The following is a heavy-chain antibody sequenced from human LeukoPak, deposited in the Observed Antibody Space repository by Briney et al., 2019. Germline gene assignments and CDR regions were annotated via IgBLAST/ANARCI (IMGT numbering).Heavy chain of an antibody. J-gene: IGHJ6*03. Sequence: GASVKVSCKVSGYTLTELSMHWVRQAPGKGLEWVGGFDSEDGEKIHAQKFQGRVTMTEDTSTDTAYMELSSLRSEDTAVYYCATAKSLRYYYMDVWGKGTTVTVSS. V-gene: IGHV1-24*01. CDR2: FDSEDGEK. CDR1: GYTLTELS. CDR3: ATAKSLRYYYMDV. D-gene: IGHD4/OR15-4a*01.